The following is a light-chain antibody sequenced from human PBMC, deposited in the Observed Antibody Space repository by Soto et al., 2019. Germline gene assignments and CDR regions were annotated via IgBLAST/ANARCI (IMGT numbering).Light chain of an antibody. CDR1: RSDVGGYNY. CDR3: SSFAGGGNPVL. CDR2: EVT. J-gene: IGLJ2*01. Sequence: QSALTQPPSASGSLGQSVTISCTGTRSDVGGYNYVSWHQQHPGKAPKVMIYEVTKRPPGVPDRFSGSKSGNTASLTASGLQAEDEADYYCSSFAGGGNPVLLGGGTKLTVL. V-gene: IGLV2-8*01.